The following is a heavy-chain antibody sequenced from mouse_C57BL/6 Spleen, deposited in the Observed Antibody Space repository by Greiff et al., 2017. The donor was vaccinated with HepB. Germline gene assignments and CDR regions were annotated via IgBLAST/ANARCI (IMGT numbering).Heavy chain of an antibody. D-gene: IGHD1-1*01. CDR2: IDPETGGT. CDR3: TRRGYYGSGYYAMDY. J-gene: IGHJ4*01. CDR1: GYTFTDYE. Sequence: QVQLQQSGAELVRPGASVTLSCKASGYTFTDYEMHWVKQTPVHGLEWIGAIDPETGGTAYNQKFKGKAILTADKSSSTAYMELRSLTSEDSAVYYCTRRGYYGSGYYAMDYWGQGTSVTVSS. V-gene: IGHV1-15*01.